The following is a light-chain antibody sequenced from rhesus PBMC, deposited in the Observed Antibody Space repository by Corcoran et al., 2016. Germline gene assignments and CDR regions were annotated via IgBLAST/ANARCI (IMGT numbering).Light chain of an antibody. CDR1: QSLLHRDGFTS. CDR3: MQGTQLPFT. V-gene: IGKV2-90*01. J-gene: IGKJ3*01. CDR2: LGS. Sequence: DIVMTQTPLSLPVTPGEPASISCRSSQSLLHRDGFTSLDWYLQKPGQSPQLLISLGSNRASGVPDRFSGSGSGTDFTLKISRVEAEDVGVYYCMQGTQLPFTFGPGTKLDIK.